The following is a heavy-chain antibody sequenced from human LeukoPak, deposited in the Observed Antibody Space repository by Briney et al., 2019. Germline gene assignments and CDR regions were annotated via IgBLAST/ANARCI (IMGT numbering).Heavy chain of an antibody. CDR3: AREYNCGGDCMTFDI. J-gene: IGHJ3*02. D-gene: IGHD2-21*02. Sequence: PGGSLRLSCAASGFTFSDYYMSWIRQAPGKGLEGVSYISSSGSTIYYADSVKGRFTISRDNAKNSLYLQMNSLRAEDAAVYYCAREYNCGGDCMTFDIWGQGTMVTVSS. CDR2: ISSSGSTI. CDR1: GFTFSDYY. V-gene: IGHV3-11*01.